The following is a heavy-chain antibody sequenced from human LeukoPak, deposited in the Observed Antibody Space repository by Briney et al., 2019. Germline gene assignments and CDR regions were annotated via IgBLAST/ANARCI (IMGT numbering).Heavy chain of an antibody. D-gene: IGHD6-13*01. CDR1: GFTFSSYA. Sequence: PGGSLRLSCAASGFTFSSYAMHWVRQAPAKGLEYVSGISAYGDNTYYANSAKGRFTISRDNSKTTLYLQMGSLRPDDMAVYYCARDVRQQLATGGFDFWGQGTLVTVSS. CDR3: ARDVRQQLATGGFDF. V-gene: IGHV3-64*01. CDR2: ISAYGDNT. J-gene: IGHJ4*02.